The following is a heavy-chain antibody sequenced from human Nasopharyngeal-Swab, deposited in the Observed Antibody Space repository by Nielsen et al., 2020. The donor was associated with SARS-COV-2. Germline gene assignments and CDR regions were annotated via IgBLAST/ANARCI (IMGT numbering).Heavy chain of an antibody. Sequence: ASVKVSCKASGYLFRSYGTNWVRQAPGQGLEWVGWISVYNADTDYSQKVEGRVSLTADTATTTVYMELRSLRSDDTAVYYCARDFEEWLVVPSLSFDHWGQGTLVTVSS. D-gene: IGHD3-3*01. J-gene: IGHJ4*02. CDR2: ISVYNADT. CDR3: ARDFEEWLVVPSLSFDH. CDR1: GYLFRSYG. V-gene: IGHV1-18*01.